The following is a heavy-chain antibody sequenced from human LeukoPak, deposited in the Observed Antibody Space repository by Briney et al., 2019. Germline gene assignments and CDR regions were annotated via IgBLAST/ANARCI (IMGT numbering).Heavy chain of an antibody. CDR2: IYHSGST. V-gene: IGHV4-4*02. D-gene: IGHD3-22*01. CDR3: ARGYDSSAYYPFNY. Sequence: SETLSLTCAVSGGSISSSNWWSWVRQPPGKGLEWIGEIYHSGSTNYNPSLKSRVTISVDKSKNQFSLKLSSVTAADTAVYYCARGYDSSAYYPFNYWGQGTLVTVSS. CDR1: GGSISSSNW. J-gene: IGHJ4*02.